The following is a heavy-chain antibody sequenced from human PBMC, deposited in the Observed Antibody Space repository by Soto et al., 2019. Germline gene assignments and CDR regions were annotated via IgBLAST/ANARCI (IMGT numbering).Heavy chain of an antibody. J-gene: IGHJ1*01. CDR3: AKGEGIAAAAS. V-gene: IGHV3-30*18. CDR1: GFTFSSYG. Sequence: GGSLRLSCAASGFTFSSYGMHWVRQAPGKGLEWVAVISYDGSNKCYADSVKGRFTISRDNSKNTLYLQMNSLRAEDTAVYYCAKGEGIAAAASWGQGTLVTVSS. CDR2: ISYDGSNK. D-gene: IGHD6-13*01.